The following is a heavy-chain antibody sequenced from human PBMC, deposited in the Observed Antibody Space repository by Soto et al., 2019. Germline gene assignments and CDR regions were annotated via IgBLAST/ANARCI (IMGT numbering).Heavy chain of an antibody. D-gene: IGHD2-2*01. Sequence: ASVKVSCKASGYTFTAYYMHWVRQAPGQGLEWMGWINPNSGGTNYAQKFQGRVTMTRDTSIRTAYMDLSRLSSDDTAVYYCASPKDYCSSTSCYEEYYFDYWGQGTLVTVSS. CDR1: GYTFTAYY. V-gene: IGHV1-2*02. CDR2: INPNSGGT. J-gene: IGHJ4*02. CDR3: ASPKDYCSSTSCYEEYYFDY.